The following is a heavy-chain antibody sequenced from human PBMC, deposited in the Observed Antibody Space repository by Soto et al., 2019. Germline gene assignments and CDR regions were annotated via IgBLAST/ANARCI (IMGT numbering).Heavy chain of an antibody. V-gene: IGHV1-18*01. CDR1: GYTFTSYG. CDR3: ARDLPLEMATIIGDY. J-gene: IGHJ4*02. CDR2: ISAYNGNA. D-gene: IGHD5-12*01. Sequence: QVQLVQSGTEVKKPGASVKVSCKASGYTFTSYGISWVRQAPGQGLEWMGWISAYNGNANYAQKLQGRVTMTTDTSTSTAYMELRSLRSDDTAVYYCARDLPLEMATIIGDYWGQGTLVTVSS.